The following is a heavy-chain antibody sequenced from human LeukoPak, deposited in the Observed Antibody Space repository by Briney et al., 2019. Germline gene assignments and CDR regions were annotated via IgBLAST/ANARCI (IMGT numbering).Heavy chain of an antibody. V-gene: IGHV4-59*12. CDR1: GGSITNYY. CDR2: IYYPGSS. CDR3: ARPANSGPYAFDI. J-gene: IGHJ3*02. Sequence: SETLSLTCTVSGGSITNYYWSWIRQPPGKGLEWIGYIYYPGSSNYNPSLKSRVTISVDTSKNQFSLKLSSVTAADTAVYYCARPANSGPYAFDIWGQGTMVTVSS.